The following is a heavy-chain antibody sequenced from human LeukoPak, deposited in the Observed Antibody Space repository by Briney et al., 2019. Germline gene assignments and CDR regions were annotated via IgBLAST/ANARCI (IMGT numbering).Heavy chain of an antibody. J-gene: IGHJ4*02. CDR3: VRDNGGEHL. CDR2: INNDGSST. CDR1: GYTFGSYW. V-gene: IGHV3-74*01. D-gene: IGHD3-16*01. Sequence: GSLRLSCAASGYTFGSYWMYWVRQAPGKGLVWVSRINNDGSSTIYADSVKGRFTISRDNAKNTLYLQMNSLRDDDTAVYYCVRDNGGEHLWGQGTLVTVSS.